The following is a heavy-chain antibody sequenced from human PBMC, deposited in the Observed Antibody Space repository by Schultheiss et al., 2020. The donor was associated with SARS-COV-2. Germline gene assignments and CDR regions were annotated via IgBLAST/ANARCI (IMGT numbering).Heavy chain of an antibody. D-gene: IGHD6-19*01. CDR3: AKLAAAGTYYYYGMDV. CDR1: GYSISSGYY. J-gene: IGHJ6*02. V-gene: IGHV4-31*11. Sequence: SETLSLTCAVSGYSISSGYYWGWIRQHPGKGLEWIGYIYYTGSTYYNPSLKSRVTISVDTSENQFSLKVRSVTAADTAVYYCAKLAAAGTYYYYGMDVWGQGTTVTVSS. CDR2: IYYTGST.